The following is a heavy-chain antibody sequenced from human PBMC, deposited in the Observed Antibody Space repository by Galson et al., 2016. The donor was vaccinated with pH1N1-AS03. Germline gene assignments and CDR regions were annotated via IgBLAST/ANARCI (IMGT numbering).Heavy chain of an antibody. V-gene: IGHV4-38-2*01. D-gene: IGHD1-26*01. CDR2: ISHSGNT. Sequence: SETLSLTCAVSGYSISSGFHWAWVRQPPSKGLEWIGTISHSGNTYYNLSLKSRVTMSVDTSKNQFSLKLSAVTAADAAVYYCARFSGSYQFDSWGQGTLVTVSS. CDR1: GYSISSGFH. CDR3: ARFSGSYQFDS. J-gene: IGHJ4*02.